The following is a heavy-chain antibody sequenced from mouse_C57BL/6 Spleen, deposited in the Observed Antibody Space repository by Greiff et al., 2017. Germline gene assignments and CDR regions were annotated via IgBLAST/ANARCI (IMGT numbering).Heavy chain of an antibody. V-gene: IGHV1-50*01. Sequence: VQLQQPGAELVKPGASVKLSCKASGYTFTSYWMQWVKQRPGQGLEWIGEIDPSDSYTNYNQKFKGKATLTVDTSSSTAYMQLSSLTSEDSAVYSCARNKESGSSPHWYFDVWGTGTTVTVSS. CDR1: GYTFTSYW. CDR3: ARNKESGSSPHWYFDV. D-gene: IGHD1-1*01. CDR2: IDPSDSYT. J-gene: IGHJ1*03.